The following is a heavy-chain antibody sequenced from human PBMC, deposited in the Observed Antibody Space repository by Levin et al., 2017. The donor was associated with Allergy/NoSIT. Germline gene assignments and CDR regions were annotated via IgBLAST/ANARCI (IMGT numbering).Heavy chain of an antibody. V-gene: IGHV3-33*01. J-gene: IGHJ3*02. CDR1: GFTFSSYG. D-gene: IGHD3-22*01. Sequence: GGSLRLSCAASGFTFSSYGMHWVRQTPRRGLEWLAVIWFDGSKKEYLESVKGRFTISRDNSKNTLYLQMSSLRDEDTAVYYCARGRESSGHYNAFDIWGQGTMVTVSS. CDR2: IWFDGSKK. CDR3: ARGRESSGHYNAFDI.